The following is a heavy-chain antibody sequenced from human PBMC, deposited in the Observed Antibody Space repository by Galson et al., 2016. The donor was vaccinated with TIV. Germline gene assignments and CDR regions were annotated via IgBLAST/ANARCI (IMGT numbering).Heavy chain of an antibody. CDR1: GYTFITHA. J-gene: IGHJ3*02. D-gene: IGHD1-14*01. V-gene: IGHV1-3*01. Sequence: SVKVSCKASGYTFITHAIHWVRQAPGQRPQWMGWINPDNGDTEYSQKLLGRVTITRNTSASTAYMELSSLRYEDTAIYYCARAYKTYAFDIWGQGTLVTVSS. CDR3: ARAYKTYAFDI. CDR2: INPDNGDT.